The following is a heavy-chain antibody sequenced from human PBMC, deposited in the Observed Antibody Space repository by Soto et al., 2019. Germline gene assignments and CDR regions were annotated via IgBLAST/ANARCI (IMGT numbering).Heavy chain of an antibody. D-gene: IGHD1-1*01. J-gene: IGHJ5*02. Sequence: QVQLVQSWAEVKQPGSSVKVSCQASGVTFSSFAISWLRQAPGQGLVWMGGIMSIFRTPNYAQNFQGRVTITADESTSSVYMELSRLRSEDTAVYYCARSTGSGFRTGTHRFNWFDPWGQGTLVTVSS. V-gene: IGHV1-69*01. CDR1: GVTFSSFA. CDR3: ARSTGSGFRTGTHRFNWFDP. CDR2: IMSIFRTP.